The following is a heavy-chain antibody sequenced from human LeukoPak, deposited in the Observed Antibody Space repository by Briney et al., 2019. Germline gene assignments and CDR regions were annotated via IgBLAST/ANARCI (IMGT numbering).Heavy chain of an antibody. D-gene: IGHD4-17*01. Sequence: PSETLSLTCTVSGGSISSGANYWSWIRQPPGRGLEWIGYISHSESAYYSPSLESRITISVDRSKNQFSLKLKFVTAADTAVYYCARGGDYTTYPFDYWGQGTLVTVSS. V-gene: IGHV4-30-2*01. CDR2: ISHSESA. J-gene: IGHJ4*02. CDR3: ARGGDYTTYPFDY. CDR1: GGSISSGANY.